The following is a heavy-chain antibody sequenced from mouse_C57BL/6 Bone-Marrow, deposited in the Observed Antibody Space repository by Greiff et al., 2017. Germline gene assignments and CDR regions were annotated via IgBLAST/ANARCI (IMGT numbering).Heavy chain of an antibody. J-gene: IGHJ1*03. CDR2: INPNNGGT. D-gene: IGHD1-1*01. V-gene: IGHV1-18*01. Sequence: EVQLQQSGPELVKPGASVKIPCKASGYTFTDYNMDWVKQSHGKSLEWIGDINPNNGGTIYNQKFKGKATLTVDTSSSTAYMELRSLTSEDTAVYYCARDYGSRWYFDVWGKGTTVTVSS. CDR1: GYTFTDYN. CDR3: ARDYGSRWYFDV.